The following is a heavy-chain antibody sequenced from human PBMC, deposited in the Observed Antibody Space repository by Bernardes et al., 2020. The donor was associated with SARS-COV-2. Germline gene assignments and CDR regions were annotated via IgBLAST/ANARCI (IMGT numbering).Heavy chain of an antibody. D-gene: IGHD6-6*01. J-gene: IGHJ5*02. Sequence: GGSLRLSCGASGFTSSSYAMSWVRQAPGKGLEWVSSISGSGGSTYYADSVKGRFTISRDNSKNTLYLQMNSLRAEDTAVYYCANLEYSISSINNWFDPWGQGTLVTVSS. CDR2: ISGSGGST. CDR1: GFTSSSYA. V-gene: IGHV3-23*01. CDR3: ANLEYSISSINNWFDP.